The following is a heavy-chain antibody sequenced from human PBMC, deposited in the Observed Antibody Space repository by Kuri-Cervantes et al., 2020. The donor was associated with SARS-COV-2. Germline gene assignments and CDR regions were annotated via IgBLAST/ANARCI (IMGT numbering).Heavy chain of an antibody. CDR3: AREKLGSDAFDI. CDR1: GFTFSSYW. Sequence: GESLKISCAASGFTFSSYWMSWVRQAPGKGLEWVANVKQDGSEKYYVDSVKGRSTISRDNSKNTLYLQMNSLRAEDTAVYYCAREKLGSDAFDIWGQGTMVTVSS. CDR2: VKQDGSEK. V-gene: IGHV3-7*01. J-gene: IGHJ3*02. D-gene: IGHD7-27*01.